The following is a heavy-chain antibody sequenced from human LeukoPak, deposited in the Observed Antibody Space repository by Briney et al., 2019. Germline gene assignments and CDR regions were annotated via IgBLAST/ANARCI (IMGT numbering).Heavy chain of an antibody. J-gene: IGHJ5*02. D-gene: IGHD4-17*01. V-gene: IGHV3-74*01. CDR2: IKSDGSDT. Sequence: GGSLRLSCAASGFTFSNYWMHWVRQAPGNGLVWVSRIKSDGSDTSYADSVKGRFTVSRDNAKNTLYLQMNSLRVEDAAVYYCARDLTYGSNWFDPWGQGTLVTVSS. CDR1: GFTFSNYW. CDR3: ARDLTYGSNWFDP.